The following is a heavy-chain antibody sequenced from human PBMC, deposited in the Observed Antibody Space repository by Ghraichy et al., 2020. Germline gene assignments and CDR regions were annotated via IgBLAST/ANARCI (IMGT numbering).Heavy chain of an antibody. V-gene: IGHV3-64D*06. J-gene: IGHJ4*02. CDR1: GFSFNYYV. CDR2: ISSDGVTT. D-gene: IGHD6-6*01. CDR3: ASPGAARPEY. Sequence: GGSLRLSCSASGFSFNYYVMHWVRQAPGKGLEFVSAISSDGVTTYYADSVKDRFIISRDNSRNTLHLQMTSLRTEDSGVYYCASPGAARPEYWGQGTRVTVSS.